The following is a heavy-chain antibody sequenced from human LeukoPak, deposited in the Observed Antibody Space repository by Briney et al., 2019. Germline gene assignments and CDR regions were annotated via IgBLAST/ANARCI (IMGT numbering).Heavy chain of an antibody. Sequence: ASVKVSCKVSGYTLTELSMHWVRQAPGKGLEWMGGFDPEDGETIYAQKFQGRVTMTEDTSTDTAYMELGSLRSEDTAVYYCATAYVDTVDEWIQLWSKDLAFDYWGQGTLVTVSS. J-gene: IGHJ4*02. CDR2: FDPEDGET. V-gene: IGHV1-24*01. D-gene: IGHD5-18*01. CDR3: ATAYVDTVDEWIQLWSKDLAFDY. CDR1: GYTLTELS.